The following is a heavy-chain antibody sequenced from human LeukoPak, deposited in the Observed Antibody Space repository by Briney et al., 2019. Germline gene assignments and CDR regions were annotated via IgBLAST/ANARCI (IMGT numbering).Heavy chain of an antibody. CDR3: ARSPGIAAAGTSGDY. CDR1: GFAFSSYA. Sequence: GGSLRLSCAASGFAFSSYAMSWVRQAPGKGLESVSAISGSGGSAYYADSVKGRFTISRDNAKNSLYLQMNSLRAEDTAVYYCARSPGIAAAGTSGDYWGQGTLVTVSS. D-gene: IGHD6-13*01. J-gene: IGHJ4*02. V-gene: IGHV3-23*01. CDR2: ISGSGGSA.